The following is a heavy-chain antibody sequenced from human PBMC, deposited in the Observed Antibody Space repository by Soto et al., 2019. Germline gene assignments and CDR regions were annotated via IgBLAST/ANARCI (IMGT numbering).Heavy chain of an antibody. CDR3: ARAISAAAGTLGNNWFDP. Sequence: QVQVVQSGAEVKKPGSSVKVSCKTSGDTFRTYVISWVRQAPGQGLEWMGGNIPIFGTANYAQKFQGRVKITADESTRTAYMELSSLRSEDTAVYYCARAISAAAGTLGNNWFDPWGQGTLVTVSS. CDR2: NIPIFGTA. V-gene: IGHV1-69*01. D-gene: IGHD6-13*01. CDR1: GDTFRTYV. J-gene: IGHJ5*02.